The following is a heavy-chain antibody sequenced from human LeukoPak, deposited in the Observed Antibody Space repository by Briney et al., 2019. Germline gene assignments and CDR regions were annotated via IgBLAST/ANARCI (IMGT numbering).Heavy chain of an antibody. CDR3: AKFRGYSYGPIGY. CDR1: GFTFSSYA. D-gene: IGHD5-18*01. CDR2: IGGSGGST. V-gene: IGHV3-23*01. Sequence: GGSLRLSCAASGFTFSSYAMSWVRQAPGKGLVWASAIGGSGGSTFYADSVKGRFTISRDNSKNTLYLQMNSLRAEDTAVYYCAKFRGYSYGPIGYWGQGTLVTVSS. J-gene: IGHJ4*02.